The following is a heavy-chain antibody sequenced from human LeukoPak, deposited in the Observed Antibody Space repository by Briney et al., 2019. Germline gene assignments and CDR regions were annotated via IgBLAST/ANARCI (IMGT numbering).Heavy chain of an antibody. J-gene: IGHJ4*02. CDR3: ARDRPVMITFGGVIIAAY. V-gene: IGHV1-18*01. CDR2: VSGYNGNT. Sequence: ASVKVSCKASGYTFTSHGINWLRQAPGQGLEWMGWVSGYNGNTDYAQKFQGRVTMTTDRSTNTVYMELRSLRSDDTAAYYCARDRPVMITFGGVIIAAYWGQGTLVSVSS. CDR1: GYTFTSHG. D-gene: IGHD3-16*02.